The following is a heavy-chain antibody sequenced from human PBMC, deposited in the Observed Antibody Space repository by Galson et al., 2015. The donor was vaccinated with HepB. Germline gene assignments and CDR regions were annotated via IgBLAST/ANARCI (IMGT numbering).Heavy chain of an antibody. CDR2: IYYSGST. CDR3: AKDMNYGDYAGDGALDI. J-gene: IGHJ3*02. D-gene: IGHD4-17*01. V-gene: IGHV4-61*03. Sequence: ETLSLTCIVSGGSVSSSPYYWSWIRQPPGKGLEWIGYIYYSGSTNYNPSLKSRVAMSMDTSKNHFSLKLNSVTAADTAVYYCAKDMNYGDYAGDGALDIWGQGTTVTVSS. CDR1: GGSVSSSPYY.